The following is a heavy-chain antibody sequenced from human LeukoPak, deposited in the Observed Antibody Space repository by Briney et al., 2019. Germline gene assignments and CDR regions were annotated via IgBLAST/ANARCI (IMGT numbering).Heavy chain of an antibody. CDR3: ARAYDSSGYAFDI. V-gene: IGHV4-59*08. D-gene: IGHD3-22*01. CDR2: IYYGGST. CDR1: GGAISSYY. J-gene: IGHJ3*02. Sequence: SETLSLTCTVSGGAISSYYWSWIRQPPGKGLEGIGYIYYGGSTNYNPSLKSRVTISVDTSKNQFSLKLSSVTAADTAVYYCARAYDSSGYAFDIWGQGTMVTVSS.